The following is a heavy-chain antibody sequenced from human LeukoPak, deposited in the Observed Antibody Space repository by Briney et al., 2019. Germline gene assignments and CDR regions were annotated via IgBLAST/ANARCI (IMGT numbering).Heavy chain of an antibody. J-gene: IGHJ4*02. CDR2: IYIDGTT. CDR1: GFIVSHNY. D-gene: IGHD3-10*01. CDR3: AKDSVLGRITMVRGVINMLFDY. V-gene: IGHV3-53*01. Sequence: GGSLRLSCAASGFIVSHNYMTWVRQAPGKGLEWISVIYIDGTTYYADSVKGRFTISRDQANNTLYLQMNSLRAEDTAVYYCAKDSVLGRITMVRGVINMLFDYWGQGTLVTVSS.